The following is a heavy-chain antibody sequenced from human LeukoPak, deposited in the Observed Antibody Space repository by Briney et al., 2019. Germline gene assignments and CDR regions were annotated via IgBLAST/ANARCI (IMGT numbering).Heavy chain of an antibody. D-gene: IGHD6-19*01. V-gene: IGHV1-69*05. J-gene: IGHJ4*02. Sequence: ASVKVSCKASGGTFSSYAISWVRQAPGQGLEWMGGIIPIFGTANYAQKFQGRVTITTDESTSTAYMELSSLRSEDTAVYYCAKSSGWYEYFDYWGQGTLVTVSS. CDR1: GGTFSSYA. CDR3: AKSSGWYEYFDY. CDR2: IIPIFGTA.